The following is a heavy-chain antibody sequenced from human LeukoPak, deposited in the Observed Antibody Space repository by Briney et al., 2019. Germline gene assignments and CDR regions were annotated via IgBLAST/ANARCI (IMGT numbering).Heavy chain of an antibody. Sequence: GGSLRLSCAASGFTFSSYAVHWVRQAPGKGLEWVAVISYDGSNKYYADSVKGRFTISRDNSKNTLYLQMNSLRAEDTAVYYCARSCSGGSCYHYWGQGTLVTVSS. CDR2: ISYDGSNK. CDR1: GFTFSSYA. V-gene: IGHV3-30*01. CDR3: ARSCSGGSCYHY. J-gene: IGHJ4*02. D-gene: IGHD2-15*01.